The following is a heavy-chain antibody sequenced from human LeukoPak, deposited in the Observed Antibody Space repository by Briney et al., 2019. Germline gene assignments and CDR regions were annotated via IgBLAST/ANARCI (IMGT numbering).Heavy chain of an antibody. CDR1: GYTFTGYY. Sequence: GASVKVSCKASGYTFTGYYMHWVRQAPGQGLEWMGWINPNSGGTNYAQKFQGRVTMTKDTSISTAYMELSRLRSDDTAVYYCASSYYSSVESRNYYYYGMDVWGQGTTVTVSS. J-gene: IGHJ6*02. V-gene: IGHV1-2*02. D-gene: IGHD6-25*01. CDR2: INPNSGGT. CDR3: ASSYYSSVESRNYYYYGMDV.